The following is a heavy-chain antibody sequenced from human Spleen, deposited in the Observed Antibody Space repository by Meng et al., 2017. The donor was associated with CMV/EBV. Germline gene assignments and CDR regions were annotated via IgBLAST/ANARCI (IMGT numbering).Heavy chain of an antibody. CDR2: IGGSGYSTHT. V-gene: IGHV3-23*01. D-gene: IGHD5-18*01. Sequence: GESLKISCAASGFTFSSYAMTWVRQAPGKGLEWVSGIGGSGYSTHTYYADSVEGRFTISRDDSKNTLYLQMNSLRAEDTAVYYCARVRRGGYNYGSDYWGQGTLVTVSS. CDR3: ARVRRGGYNYGSDY. CDR1: GFTFSSYA. J-gene: IGHJ4*02.